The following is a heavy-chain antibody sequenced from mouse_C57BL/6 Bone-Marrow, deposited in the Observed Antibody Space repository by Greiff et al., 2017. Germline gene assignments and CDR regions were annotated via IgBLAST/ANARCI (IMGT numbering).Heavy chain of an antibody. J-gene: IGHJ1*03. CDR1: GYSFTSYW. Sequence: QVQLQQPGAELVKPGASVKMSCKASGYSFTSYWITWVKQRPGQGLEWIGDIYPGCGSTNYNEKFKSKATLTVDTSSSTAYMQLSSLTSEDSAVYYCARGLMWLLWYFDVWGTGTTVTVSS. CDR2: IYPGCGST. D-gene: IGHD2-3*01. CDR3: ARGLMWLLWYFDV. V-gene: IGHV1-55*01.